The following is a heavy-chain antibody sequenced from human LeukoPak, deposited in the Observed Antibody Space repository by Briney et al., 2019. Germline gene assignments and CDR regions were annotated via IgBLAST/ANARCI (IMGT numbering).Heavy chain of an antibody. CDR3: AKEGYDFWSGFRYYYYMDV. CDR2: ISGSGGST. J-gene: IGHJ6*03. V-gene: IGHV3-23*01. D-gene: IGHD3-3*01. Sequence: PGGSLRLSCAASGFTFSDYYMSWIRQAPGKGLEWVSAISGSGGSTYYADSVKGRFTISRDNSKNTLYLQMNSLRAEDTAVYYCAKEGYDFWSGFRYYYYMDVWGKGTTVTVSS. CDR1: GFTFSDYY.